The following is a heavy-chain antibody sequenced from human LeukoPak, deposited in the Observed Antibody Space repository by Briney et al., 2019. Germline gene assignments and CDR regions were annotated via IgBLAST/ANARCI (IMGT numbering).Heavy chain of an antibody. CDR2: IWYDGSNK. CDR3: ARFSPNYYDSSGHDY. D-gene: IGHD3-22*01. CDR1: GFTFSSYG. V-gene: IGHV3-33*01. Sequence: SLRLSCAASGFTFSSYGMHWVRQAPGKGLEWVAVIWYDGSNKYYADSVKGRFTISRDNSKNTLYLQMNSLRAEDTAVYYCARFSPNYYDSSGHDYWGQGTLVTVSS. J-gene: IGHJ4*02.